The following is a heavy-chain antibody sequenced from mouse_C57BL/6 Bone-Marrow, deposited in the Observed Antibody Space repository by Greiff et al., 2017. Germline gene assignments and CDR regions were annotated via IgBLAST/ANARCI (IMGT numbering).Heavy chain of an antibody. Sequence: EVLLVESGGGLVQPGGSLKLSCAASGFTFSDYYMYWVRQTPEKRLEWVAYISNGGGSTYYPDTVKGRFTISRDNAKNTLYLQMSRLKSEDTAMYYCASHWPYYWGQGTSVTVSS. CDR1: GFTFSDYY. CDR3: ASHWPYY. V-gene: IGHV5-12*01. CDR2: ISNGGGST. J-gene: IGHJ4*01.